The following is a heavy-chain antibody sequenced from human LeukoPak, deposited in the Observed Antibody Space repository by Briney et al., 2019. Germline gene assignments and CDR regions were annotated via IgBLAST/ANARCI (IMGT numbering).Heavy chain of an antibody. J-gene: IGHJ4*02. Sequence: PGGSLRLCCAASGFSFSTDTVNWVRQARGKGLEWVSSISSSSTYIYYTDSVKGRFAISRDNARNAVYLQMNSLRTEDTGVYYCASRPGDFIDSSVYYSFWGQGTLVTVSS. CDR1: GFSFSTDT. V-gene: IGHV3-21*01. CDR3: ASRPGDFIDSSVYYSF. D-gene: IGHD3-22*01. CDR2: ISSSSTYI.